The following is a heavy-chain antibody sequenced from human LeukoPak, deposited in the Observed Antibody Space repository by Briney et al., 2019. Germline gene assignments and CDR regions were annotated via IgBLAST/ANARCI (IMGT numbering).Heavy chain of an antibody. CDR1: GFTLSDHY. CDR2: SRDRSNSHTT. Sequence: GGSLRLSCAASGFTLSDHYMDWVRQAPGKGLEWVGRSRDRSNSHTTEYAASVKGRFTISRDDSKNSLNLQMKSLKTEDTAVYYRVGWSPYDGSSSVGWGRGTRVTVSS. D-gene: IGHD3-3*01. CDR3: VGWSPYDGSSSVG. V-gene: IGHV3-72*01. J-gene: IGHJ3*01.